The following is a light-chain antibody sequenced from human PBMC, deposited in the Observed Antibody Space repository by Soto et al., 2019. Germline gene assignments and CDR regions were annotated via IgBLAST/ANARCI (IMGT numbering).Light chain of an antibody. J-gene: IGLJ2*01. V-gene: IGLV2-23*02. CDR3: CSYAGGYHVI. CDR1: SSDVGSYNL. Sequence: QSALTQPASVSGSPGQSITLSCTGTSSDVGSYNLVSWYQRHPGKAPKLMIYEVSKRHSGVSDRFSGCKSGNTSSLTISGLQPEDEADYYCCSYAGGYHVIFGGGTKVTVL. CDR2: EVS.